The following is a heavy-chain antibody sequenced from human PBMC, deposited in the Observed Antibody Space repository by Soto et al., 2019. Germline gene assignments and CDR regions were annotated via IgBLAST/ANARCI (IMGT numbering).Heavy chain of an antibody. CDR1: TFNFTHYT. Sequence: GSLSLSCAGSTFNFTHYTLSWVRQAPGKGLEWVSSISATNTYIFYADSVKGRFTISRDNAKKSVSLQMSSLRAEDTALYYCARVNSATGSMHFDHWGQGTLVTVPQ. CDR2: ISATNTYI. J-gene: IGHJ4*02. V-gene: IGHV3-21*01. D-gene: IGHD3-9*01. CDR3: ARVNSATGSMHFDH.